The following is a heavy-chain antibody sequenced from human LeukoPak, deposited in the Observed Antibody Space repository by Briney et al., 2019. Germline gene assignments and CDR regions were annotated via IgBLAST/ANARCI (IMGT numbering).Heavy chain of an antibody. CDR3: ARGGITMVRAVIKPVDY. CDR2: INPNSGGT. J-gene: IGHJ4*02. D-gene: IGHD3-10*01. CDR1: GYIFTGYY. Sequence: ASVKVSCKASGYIFTGYYMHWVRQAPGQGLEWMGWINPNSGGTNYAQKFQGRVTMTRDTSISTAYMELSRLRSDDTAVYYCARGGITMVRAVIKPVDYWGQGTLVTVSS. V-gene: IGHV1-2*02.